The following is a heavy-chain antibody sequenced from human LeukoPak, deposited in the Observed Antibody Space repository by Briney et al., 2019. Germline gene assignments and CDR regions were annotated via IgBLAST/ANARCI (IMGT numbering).Heavy chain of an antibody. J-gene: IGHJ4*02. Sequence: GGSLRLSCAVSGFSVSGYWMTWVRKAPGKGLEWVANIKQDGSEKNYVDSVKGRFTISRDNAENSLFLQMNSLRVEDTAVYYCAREWQGGIAAAGTRIEGDCWGQGALVTVSS. CDR2: IKQDGSEK. V-gene: IGHV3-7*01. CDR3: AREWQGGIAAAGTRIEGDC. CDR1: GFSVSGYW. D-gene: IGHD6-13*01.